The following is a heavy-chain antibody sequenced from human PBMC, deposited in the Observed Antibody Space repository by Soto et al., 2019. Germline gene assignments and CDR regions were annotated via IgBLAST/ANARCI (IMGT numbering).Heavy chain of an antibody. CDR3: ARLGTMGVFDN. D-gene: IGHD1-1*01. CDR2: ITFRGDNT. J-gene: IGHJ4*02. V-gene: IGHV3-23*01. Sequence: EVQLLISGGGLVSPGGSLRLSCAASGFTFSSYAMSWVRQAPGKGLEWLAGITFRGDNTYYADSVKGRFSLSRDNSRNRLDLKMNNLKVEDTALYYCARLGTMGVFDNWGQGTLLTVSS. CDR1: GFTFSSYA.